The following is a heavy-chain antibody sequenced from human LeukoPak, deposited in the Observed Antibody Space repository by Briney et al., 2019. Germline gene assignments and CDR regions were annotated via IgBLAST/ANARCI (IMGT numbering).Heavy chain of an antibody. Sequence: GSLRLSCTSSGFAFDDHGMSLVRQVPRKGLEWVSGINWNGGSTGYADPLRGRFTISRDNAKNSLYLQMDSLRAEDTALYYCARAPITSPFYFDYWGQGTLVTVSS. CDR1: GFAFDDHG. CDR3: ARAPITSPFYFDY. V-gene: IGHV3-20*04. D-gene: IGHD2-2*01. CDR2: INWNGGST. J-gene: IGHJ4*02.